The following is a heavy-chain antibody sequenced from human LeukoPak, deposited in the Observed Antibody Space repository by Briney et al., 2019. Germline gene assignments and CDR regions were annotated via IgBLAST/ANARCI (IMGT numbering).Heavy chain of an antibody. D-gene: IGHD6-13*01. CDR1: GFTFSSYS. Sequence: GGSLRLSCAASGFTFSSYSMNWVRQAPGKGLEWVSSISSSSSYIYYADSVKGRFTISRDNAKNTLYLQMNSLRAEDTAVYFCAREAAATGAWYFDFWGRGTLVSVSS. CDR3: AREAAATGAWYFDF. V-gene: IGHV3-21*01. CDR2: ISSSSSYI. J-gene: IGHJ2*01.